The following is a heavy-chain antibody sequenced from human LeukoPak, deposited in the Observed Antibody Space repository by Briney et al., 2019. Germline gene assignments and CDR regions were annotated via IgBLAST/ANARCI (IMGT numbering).Heavy chain of an antibody. V-gene: IGHV3-33*01. J-gene: IGHJ4*02. D-gene: IGHD3/OR15-3a*01. CDR1: GFTFRTSG. CDR3: VRDRDWYFDS. Sequence: GRSLRLSCAASGFTFRTSGMHWVRQAPGKGLEWVAIDGTNTYYADSVKGRFTTSRDNSKNTLYLQMNSLSGEDTAVYYCVRDRDWYFDSWGQGTLVTVSS. CDR2: DGTNT.